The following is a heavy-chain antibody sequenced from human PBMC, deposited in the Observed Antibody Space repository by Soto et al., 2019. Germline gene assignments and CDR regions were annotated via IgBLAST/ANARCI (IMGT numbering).Heavy chain of an antibody. Sequence: PGGSLRLSCAASGFTFSSYWMSWVRQAPGKWLEWVANIKQDGSEKYYVDSVKGRFTISRDNAKNSLYLQMNSLRAEDTAVYYCASSDVQWLAPDYWGQGTLVTVSS. CDR2: IKQDGSEK. D-gene: IGHD6-19*01. J-gene: IGHJ4*02. CDR1: GFTFSSYW. V-gene: IGHV3-7*01. CDR3: ASSDVQWLAPDY.